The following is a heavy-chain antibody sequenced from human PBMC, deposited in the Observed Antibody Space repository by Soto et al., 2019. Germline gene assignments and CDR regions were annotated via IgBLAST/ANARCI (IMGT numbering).Heavy chain of an antibody. CDR1: GYSISSGYY. CDR2: IYHSGST. J-gene: IGHJ5*02. D-gene: IGHD3-9*01. Sequence: SETLSLTCAVSGYSISSGYYWGWIRQPPGKGLEWIGSIYHSGSTNYNPSLKSRVTISVDTSKNQFSLKLSSVTAADTAVYYCARGGAIYDILTGYYPHWFDPWGQGTLVTVSS. CDR3: ARGGAIYDILTGYYPHWFDP. V-gene: IGHV4-38-2*01.